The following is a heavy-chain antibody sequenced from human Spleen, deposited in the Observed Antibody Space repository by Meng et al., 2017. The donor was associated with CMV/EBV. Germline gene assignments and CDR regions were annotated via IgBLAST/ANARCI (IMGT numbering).Heavy chain of an antibody. J-gene: IGHJ4*02. CDR3: ARGGQWLPIDS. D-gene: IGHD6-19*01. CDR1: GGSISSSNW. Sequence: QLHLQESGPGLVKHSGTLSRPCAVSGGSISSSNWWSWVRQPPGKGLEWSGEIYHSGSTNYNPSLKSRVTISVDKSKNQFSLNLSSVTAADTAVYYCARGGQWLPIDSWGQGTLVTVSS. V-gene: IGHV4-4*02. CDR2: IYHSGST.